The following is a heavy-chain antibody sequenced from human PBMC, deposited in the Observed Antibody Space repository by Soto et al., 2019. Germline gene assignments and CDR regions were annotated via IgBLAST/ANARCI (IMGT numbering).Heavy chain of an antibody. V-gene: IGHV1-2*02. CDR1: GYTFTSYY. D-gene: IGHD6-19*01. Sequence: SVKVSCKSSGYTFTSYYMHLVRQAPGQGLEWMGWINPNSGSTNYAQKFQGRVTMTRDTSISTAYMELSRLRSDDTAVYYCARDRAYIAVAGDAFDIWGQGTMVTVSS. CDR3: ARDRAYIAVAGDAFDI. CDR2: INPNSGST. J-gene: IGHJ3*02.